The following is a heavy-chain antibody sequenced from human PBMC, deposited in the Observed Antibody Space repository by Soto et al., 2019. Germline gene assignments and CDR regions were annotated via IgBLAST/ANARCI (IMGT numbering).Heavy chain of an antibody. CDR1: GGSISGYY. J-gene: IGHJ6*02. D-gene: IGHD2-21*02. CDR3: TRDGDGRMTTNPYYYYGMDA. Sequence: PSETLSLTCTVSGGSISGYYWSWIRQPPGKGLEWIGNVYYSGGAKYNPSVKRRVSISVDTSKNQFSLNLSSVTAADTAVYYCTRDGDGRMTTNPYYYYGMDAWGPGITVTVSS. CDR2: VYYSGGA. V-gene: IGHV4-59*01.